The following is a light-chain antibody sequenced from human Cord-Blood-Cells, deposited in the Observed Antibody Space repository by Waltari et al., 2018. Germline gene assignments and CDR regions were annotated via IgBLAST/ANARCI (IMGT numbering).Light chain of an antibody. CDR1: TSVLYSSNNKNY. Sequence: DIVITKSPDSPAASLGERATINCKSSTSVLYSSNNKNYLAWYQQKPGQPPKLLIYWASTRESGVPDRFSGSGSGTDFTLTISSLQAEDVAVYYCQQYYSTPWTFGQGTKVEIK. CDR2: WAS. J-gene: IGKJ1*01. V-gene: IGKV4-1*01. CDR3: QQYYSTPWT.